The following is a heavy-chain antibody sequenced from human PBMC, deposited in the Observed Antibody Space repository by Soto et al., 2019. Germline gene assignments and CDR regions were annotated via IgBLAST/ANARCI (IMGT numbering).Heavy chain of an antibody. V-gene: IGHV4-31*03. CDR2: IYYSGST. D-gene: IGHD3-10*01. J-gene: IGHJ6*03. CDR3: ARGSGDDEFTPGDYYYYYYMDV. CDR1: GGSISSGGYY. Sequence: QVQLQESGPGLVKPSQTLSLTCTVSGGSISSGGYYWSWIRQHPGKGMEWIGYIYYSGSTYYNPSLKSRVTISVETSKNQFSLKLSSVTAADTAVYYCARGSGDDEFTPGDYYYYYYMDVWGKGTTVTVSS.